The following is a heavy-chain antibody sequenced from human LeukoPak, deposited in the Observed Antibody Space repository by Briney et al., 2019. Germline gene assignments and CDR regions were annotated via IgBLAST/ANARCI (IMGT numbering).Heavy chain of an antibody. V-gene: IGHV3-53*01. J-gene: IGHJ6*02. CDR1: GFTVSSNY. CDR2: IYSGGST. D-gene: IGHD6-13*01. Sequence: PGGSLRLSCAASGFTVSSNYMSWVRQAPGKGLEWVSIIYSGGSTYYADSVKGRFTISRDNSKNTLYLQMNSLRAEDTAVYYCARVASSSWYYYGVDVWGQGTTVTVSS. CDR3: ARVASSSWYYYGVDV.